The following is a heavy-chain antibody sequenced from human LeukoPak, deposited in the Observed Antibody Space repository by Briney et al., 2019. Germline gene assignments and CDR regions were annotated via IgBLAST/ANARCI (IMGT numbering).Heavy chain of an antibody. J-gene: IGHJ6*02. Sequence: PGGSLRLSYAASGFTFNTYAMSWVRQAPGKGLEWVAVITGSSDTTYYADSVKGRFTISRDSSKNTLYLQMNSLRADDTAVYYCAKANWGGDYYFYYGLDVWGQGTTVTVSS. CDR3: AKANWGGDYYFYYGLDV. CDR2: ITGSSDTT. CDR1: GFTFNTYA. V-gene: IGHV3-23*01. D-gene: IGHD7-27*01.